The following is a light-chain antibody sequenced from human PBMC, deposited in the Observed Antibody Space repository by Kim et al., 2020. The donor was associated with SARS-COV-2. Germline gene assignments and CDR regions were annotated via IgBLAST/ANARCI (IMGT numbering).Light chain of an antibody. V-gene: IGLV3-1*01. CDR3: QAWDSSTGWV. Sequence: VSPGQTASITCSGDKLGNKYANWYQQKPVQSPVLVICQDTKRPSGIPERFSGSNSGNTATLTISGAQSLDEADYYCQAWDSSTGWVFGGGTQLTVL. J-gene: IGLJ3*02. CDR2: QDT. CDR1: KLGNKY.